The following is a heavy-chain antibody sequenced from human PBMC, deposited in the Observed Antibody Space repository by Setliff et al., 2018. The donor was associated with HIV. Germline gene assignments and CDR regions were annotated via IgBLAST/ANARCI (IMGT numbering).Heavy chain of an antibody. Sequence: ASVKVSCKASGYTFTDNYIHWVRQAPGQGLEWMAWINSATGGTNYAQNFQGWVTVTRDTSINTVYIELRTLKSDDTAVYYCARDYLHVFDIWGQGTMVTVSS. CDR3: ARDYLHVFDI. CDR1: GYTFTDNY. V-gene: IGHV1-2*04. J-gene: IGHJ3*02. CDR2: INSATGGT.